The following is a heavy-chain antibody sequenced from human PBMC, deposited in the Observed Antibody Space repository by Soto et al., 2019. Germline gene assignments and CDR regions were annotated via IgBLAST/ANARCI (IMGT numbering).Heavy chain of an antibody. CDR1: GSSLRNRREG. D-gene: IGHD3-10*01. CDR2: IYWDDDK. J-gene: IGHJ4*02. CDR3: AHRGGTGSYYRLGY. V-gene: IGHV2-5*02. Sequence: GSGPAPGNEKQTLAINCTSSGSSLRNRREGVGRIRQPPGKALEWLALIYWDDDKRYSPSLKSRLTITKDTSKNQVVLTMTNMDPVDTATYYCAHRGGTGSYYRLGYWGQRPLVTVSS.